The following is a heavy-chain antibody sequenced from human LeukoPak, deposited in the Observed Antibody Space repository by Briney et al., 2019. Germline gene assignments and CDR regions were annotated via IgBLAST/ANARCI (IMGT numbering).Heavy chain of an antibody. J-gene: IGHJ5*02. Sequence: PSETLSLTCTVSGGSISSSSYYWGWIRQPPGKGLEWIGSIYYSGSTYYNPSLKSRVTISVDTSKNQFSLRLSSVTAADTAVYYCAARVVVVAATLVDKDPLNWFDPWGQGTLVTVSS. CDR2: IYYSGST. D-gene: IGHD2-15*01. V-gene: IGHV4-39*01. CDR3: AARVVVVAATLVDKDPLNWFDP. CDR1: GGSISSSSYY.